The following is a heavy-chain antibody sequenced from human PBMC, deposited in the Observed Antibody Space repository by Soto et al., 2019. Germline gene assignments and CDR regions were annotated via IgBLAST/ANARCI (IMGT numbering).Heavy chain of an antibody. D-gene: IGHD6-19*01. CDR3: AREGEYTSAFGISSSFDY. Sequence: QGQLEESGGGVVQPGRSLRLSCAASGFTLSSYAIHWVRQAPGKGLEWVTVISKGGSNLYFADSVEGRFTISRDNSKNTLYLPMNRLRSEDTAVYYCAREGEYTSAFGISSSFDYWGQGTLVTVSS. J-gene: IGHJ4*02. CDR1: GFTLSSYA. V-gene: IGHV3-30-3*01. CDR2: ISKGGSNL.